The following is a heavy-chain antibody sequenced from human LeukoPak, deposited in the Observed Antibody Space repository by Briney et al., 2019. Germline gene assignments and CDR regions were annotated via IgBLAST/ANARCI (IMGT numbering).Heavy chain of an antibody. Sequence: PSETLSLTCTVSGGSMRNYYRTWIRQSPGRGLEWIGYVYYTGSTNYSPSLKRRVTIALDTSKNQFSLKLSSVTAADTALYYCAKSRDAYNGVSWGQGTLVTVSS. CDR3: AKSRDAYNGVS. J-gene: IGHJ5*02. CDR1: GGSMRNYY. D-gene: IGHD5-24*01. V-gene: IGHV4-59*01. CDR2: VYYTGST.